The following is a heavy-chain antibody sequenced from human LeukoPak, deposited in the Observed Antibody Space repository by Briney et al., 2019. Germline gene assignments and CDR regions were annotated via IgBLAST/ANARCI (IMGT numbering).Heavy chain of an antibody. CDR2: IYHSGST. CDR1: GGSISSGGYS. CDR3: ARGKRRWFDP. V-gene: IGHV4-30-2*01. J-gene: IGHJ5*02. D-gene: IGHD5-24*01. Sequence: SQALSLTCAVSGGSISSGGYSWSWIRQPPGKGLEWIGYIYHSGSTYYNPSLKSRVTISVDRSKNQFSLKLSSVTAADTAVYYCARGKRRWFDPWGQGTLVTVSP.